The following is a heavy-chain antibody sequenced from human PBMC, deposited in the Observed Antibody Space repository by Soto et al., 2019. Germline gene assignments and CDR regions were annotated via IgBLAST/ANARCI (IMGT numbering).Heavy chain of an antibody. CDR3: AKMGIYDILTGYSTHFDY. J-gene: IGHJ4*02. CDR2: ISGSGGST. CDR1: GFTFSSYA. Sequence: LRLSCAASGFTFSSYAMSWVRQAPGKGLEWVSAISGSGGSTYYADSVKGRFTISRDNSKNTLYLQMNSLRAEDTAVYYCAKMGIYDILTGYSTHFDYWGQGTLVTVSS. D-gene: IGHD3-9*01. V-gene: IGHV3-23*01.